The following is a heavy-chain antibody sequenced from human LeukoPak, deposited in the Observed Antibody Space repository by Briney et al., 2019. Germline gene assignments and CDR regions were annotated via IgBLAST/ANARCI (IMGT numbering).Heavy chain of an antibody. D-gene: IGHD5-18*01. V-gene: IGHV4-34*01. J-gene: IGHJ4*02. Sequence: SETLSLTCAVYGGSFSGYYWSWIRQPPGKGLEWIGEIHHSGSTNYNPSLKSRVTISVDTSKNQFSLKLSSVAAADTAVYYCARGRLGYAWLPFDYWGQGTLVTVSS. CDR1: GGSFSGYY. CDR2: IHHSGST. CDR3: ARGRLGYAWLPFDY.